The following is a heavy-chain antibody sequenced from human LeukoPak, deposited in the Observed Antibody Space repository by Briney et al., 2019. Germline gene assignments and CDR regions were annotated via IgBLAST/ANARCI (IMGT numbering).Heavy chain of an antibody. V-gene: IGHV3-11*01. CDR1: EFTFSDYY. D-gene: IGHD6-25*01. Sequence: GGSLRLSCAASEFTFSDYYMSWIRQAPGKGLEWVSYISDDGRTRYYADSVKGRFTVSRDNAKNSLYLQMNSLRVEDTAVYFCAKGSAAGRPYYFDYWGQGTLVTVSS. J-gene: IGHJ4*02. CDR3: AKGSAAGRPYYFDY. CDR2: ISDDGRTR.